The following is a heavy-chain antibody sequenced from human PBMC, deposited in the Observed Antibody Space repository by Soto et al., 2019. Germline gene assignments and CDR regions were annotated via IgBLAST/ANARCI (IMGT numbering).Heavy chain of an antibody. J-gene: IGHJ6*02. CDR1: GYTFSSYG. D-gene: IGHD6-13*01. CDR2: ISYDGSNK. CDR3: AKIRQQLVHYYYYGMDV. Sequence: PGGSTRLSCAASGYTFSSYGMHWARQAPGKGMEGVAVISYDGSNKYYAGPVKGRFTTSRDNSKTTLYLQMNSLRAEDTAVYYCAKIRQQLVHYYYYGMDVWGQGTTVTVSS. V-gene: IGHV3-30*18.